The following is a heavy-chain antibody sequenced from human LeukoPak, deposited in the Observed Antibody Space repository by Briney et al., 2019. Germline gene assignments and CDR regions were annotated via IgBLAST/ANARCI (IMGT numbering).Heavy chain of an antibody. CDR3: ARDSGDFWSGYYLGDDAFDI. J-gene: IGHJ3*02. V-gene: IGHV4-38-2*02. CDR1: GYSISSGYY. D-gene: IGHD3-3*01. Sequence: SETLSLTCTVSGYSISSGYYWGWIRQPPGKGLEWIGSIYHSGSTYYNPSLKSRVTISADTSKNQFSLKLISVTAADTAVYYCARDSGDFWSGYYLGDDAFDIWGQGTMVTVSS. CDR2: IYHSGST.